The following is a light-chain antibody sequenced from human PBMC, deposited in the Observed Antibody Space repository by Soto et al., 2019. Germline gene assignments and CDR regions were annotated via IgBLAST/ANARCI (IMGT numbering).Light chain of an antibody. Sequence: QSALTQPASVSGSPGQSITISCTGTNSDVGGYNYVSWYQQHPGKAPKLIIYEVSNRPSGASNRFSGSKSGNTASLTISGLQAEDEADYYCSSYTTTTTRVVFGGGTKLTVL. CDR3: SSYTTTTTRVV. J-gene: IGLJ3*02. CDR2: EVS. CDR1: NSDVGGYNY. V-gene: IGLV2-14*01.